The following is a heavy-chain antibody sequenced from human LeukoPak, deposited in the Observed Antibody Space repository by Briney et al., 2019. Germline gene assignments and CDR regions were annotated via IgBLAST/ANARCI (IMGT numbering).Heavy chain of an antibody. V-gene: IGHV4-59*08. CDR3: ARLRLRYFDWLPFDYYMDV. D-gene: IGHD3-9*01. J-gene: IGHJ6*03. CDR2: IYYSGST. Sequence: SETLSLTCTVSGDSISSYYWSWIRQPPGKGLEWIGYIYYSGSTNYNPSLKSRVTISVDTSKNQFSLKLSSVTAADTAVYYCARLRLRYFDWLPFDYYMDVWGKGTTVTVSS. CDR1: GDSISSYY.